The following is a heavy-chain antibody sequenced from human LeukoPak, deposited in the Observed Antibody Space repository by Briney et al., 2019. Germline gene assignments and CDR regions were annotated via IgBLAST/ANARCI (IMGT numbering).Heavy chain of an antibody. CDR1: GFTFSTYW. CDR3: AGGARGYNWYFDL. J-gene: IGHJ2*01. D-gene: IGHD3-16*01. CDR2: IKHDGSEK. Sequence: GGFLRLSCAASGFTFSTYWMNWVRQAPGKGLEWVANIKHDGSEKYYVDSMKGRFTISRDNAKNSLYLQINGLKAEDTAVYYCAGGARGYNWYFDLWGRGTLVTVSS. V-gene: IGHV3-7*01.